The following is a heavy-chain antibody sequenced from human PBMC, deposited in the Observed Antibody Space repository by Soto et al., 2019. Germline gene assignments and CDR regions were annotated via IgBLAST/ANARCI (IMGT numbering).Heavy chain of an antibody. CDR1: GFTFSSYA. Sequence: QVQVVEFGGGVVQPGRSLRLSCAASGFTFSSYAMHWVRQAPGKGLEWVAVISYNGNNKYYADSVKGRFTISRDNSKNTLYLQMNRLRAEDTAVYYCARRTGSSLRDAFVIWGQGTMVTVSS. V-gene: IGHV3-30-3*01. CDR2: ISYNGNNK. D-gene: IGHD1-26*01. J-gene: IGHJ3*02. CDR3: ARRTGSSLRDAFVI.